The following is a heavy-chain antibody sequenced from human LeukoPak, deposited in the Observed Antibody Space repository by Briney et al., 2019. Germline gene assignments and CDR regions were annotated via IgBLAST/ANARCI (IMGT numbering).Heavy chain of an antibody. CDR3: AKSNGYGLVDI. CDR2: INHRGST. Sequence: SETLSLTCVVYGGSFSGYHWSWIRQSPGKGLEWIGEINHRGSTNYNPSLKRRVTMSLDTSKNQFSLKLNSVTAADTAVYYCAKSNGYGLVDIWGQGTMVTVSS. CDR1: GGSFSGYH. D-gene: IGHD3-10*01. J-gene: IGHJ3*02. V-gene: IGHV4-34*01.